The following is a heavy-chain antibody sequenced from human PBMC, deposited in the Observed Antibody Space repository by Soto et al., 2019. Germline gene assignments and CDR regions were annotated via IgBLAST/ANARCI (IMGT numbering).Heavy chain of an antibody. V-gene: IGHV3-11*01. CDR3: AIGGGQIYYSGMDV. D-gene: IGHD3-3*01. Sequence: PGGSLRLFCEASGFFFSDYYMSWIRQAPGKGLENLCYISGTGDTTSYADSVKGRFTISRDNAKNSLFLHLNSLSAGDTAVYYCAIGGGQIYYSGMDVWSQGTTVTVSS. CDR1: GFFFSDYY. J-gene: IGHJ6*02. CDR2: ISGTGDTT.